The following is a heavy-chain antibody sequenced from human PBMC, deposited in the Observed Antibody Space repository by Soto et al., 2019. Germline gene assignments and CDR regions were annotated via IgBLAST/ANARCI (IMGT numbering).Heavy chain of an antibody. CDR3: ARVLYYGSGCYSVYGMDV. D-gene: IGHD3-10*01. V-gene: IGHV1-69*01. CDR1: GVSFNNNG. Sequence: QVQLVQSGAEVKKPGSSVKVSCKTSGVSFNNNGIGWVRQAPGHGLEWMGGVSPPFRTSNYARKFKCRISITADASMGTVNMKLSSLTSEDTAEYYCARVLYYGSGCYSVYGMDVWGQGTRVTVAS. J-gene: IGHJ6*02. CDR2: VSPPFRTS.